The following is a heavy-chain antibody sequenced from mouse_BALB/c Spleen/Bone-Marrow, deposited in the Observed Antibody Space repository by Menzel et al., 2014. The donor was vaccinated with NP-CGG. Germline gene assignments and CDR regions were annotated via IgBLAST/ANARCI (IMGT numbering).Heavy chain of an antibody. CDR3: ARVNYYGSFDY. CDR2: ISSGGST. Sequence: EVKVVESGGGLVKPGGSLKLSCAASGFTFSSYAMSWVRQTPEKRLEWVASISSGGSTYYPDSVKGRFTISRDNARSILYLQMSSLRSEDTAMYYCARVNYYGSFDYWGQGTTLTVSS. D-gene: IGHD1-2*01. J-gene: IGHJ2*01. CDR1: GFTFSSYA. V-gene: IGHV5-6-5*01.